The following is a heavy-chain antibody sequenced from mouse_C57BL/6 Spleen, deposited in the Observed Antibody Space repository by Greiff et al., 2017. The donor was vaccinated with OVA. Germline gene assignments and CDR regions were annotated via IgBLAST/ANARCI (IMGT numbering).Heavy chain of an antibody. CDR2: IHPNSGRT. D-gene: IGHD1-1*01. V-gene: IGHV1-64*01. CDR3: ARRGYYGSSLYWYFDV. J-gene: IGHJ1*03. CDR1: GYTFTSYW. Sequence: QVQLQQPGAELVKPGASVKLSCKASGYTFTSYWMHWVKQRPGQGLEWIGMIHPNSGRTNYNEKFKSKATLTVDKSSSTAYMQLSSLTSEDAAVYYCARRGYYGSSLYWYFDVWGTGTTVTVSS.